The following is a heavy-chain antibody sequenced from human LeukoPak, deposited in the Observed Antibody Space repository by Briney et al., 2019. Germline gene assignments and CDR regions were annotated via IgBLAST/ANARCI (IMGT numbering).Heavy chain of an antibody. J-gene: IGHJ5*02. CDR1: GYTLSSYD. Sequence: ASVKVSCKASGYTLSSYDINWVRQAPGQGLEWMGWMNPGSGNTDYAQKFKGRVTMTRDTSITTAYMELSSLRSDDTAVYYCARQGPNYDDNSGYYEGWFDPWGQGTLVTVSS. V-gene: IGHV1-8*01. CDR3: ARQGPNYDDNSGYYEGWFDP. D-gene: IGHD3-22*01. CDR2: MNPGSGNT.